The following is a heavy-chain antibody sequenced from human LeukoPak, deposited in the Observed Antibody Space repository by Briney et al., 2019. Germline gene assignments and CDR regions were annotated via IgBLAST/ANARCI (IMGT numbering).Heavy chain of an antibody. CDR3: ASAQTYDYYDSSGYAFDI. CDR2: ISSSGSTI. Sequence: GGSLRLSCAASGFTFSDYYMSWIRQAPGKGLEWVSYISSSGSTIYYADSVKGRFTISRDNAKNSPYLQMNSLRAEDTAVYYCASAQTYDYYDSSGYAFDIWGQGTMVTVSS. CDR1: GFTFSDYY. D-gene: IGHD3-22*01. J-gene: IGHJ3*02. V-gene: IGHV3-11*04.